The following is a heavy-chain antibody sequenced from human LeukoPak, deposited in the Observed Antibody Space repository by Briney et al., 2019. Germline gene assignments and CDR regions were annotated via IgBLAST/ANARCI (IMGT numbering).Heavy chain of an antibody. CDR2: IYTSGST. CDR3: ARAMWFGDLYEAFDI. V-gene: IGHV4-4*07. J-gene: IGHJ3*02. D-gene: IGHD3-10*01. Sequence: SETLSLTCTVSGDSISSYYWSWIRQPAGKGLEWIGRIYTSGSTNYNPSLKNQVTMSVDMSKNQFSLKLRSVTAADTAVYYCARAMWFGDLYEAFDIWGQGTMVTVSS. CDR1: GDSISSYY.